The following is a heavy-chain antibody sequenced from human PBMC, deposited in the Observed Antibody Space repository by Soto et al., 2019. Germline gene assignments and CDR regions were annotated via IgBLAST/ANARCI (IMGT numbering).Heavy chain of an antibody. CDR2: VSISANT. V-gene: IGHV3-23*01. D-gene: IGHD2-15*01. CDR1: GLTFATYA. Sequence: PAGPQTLPRAAPGLTFATYAMGWIRRGTWKGLQLVAVVSISANTHYPGSVRGRFSISRDNSKNTLSLQSNSLTAEDTALYFGGILRRAGWQFHYWCRVALGTVSS. J-gene: IGHJ4*02. CDR3: GILRRAGWQFHY.